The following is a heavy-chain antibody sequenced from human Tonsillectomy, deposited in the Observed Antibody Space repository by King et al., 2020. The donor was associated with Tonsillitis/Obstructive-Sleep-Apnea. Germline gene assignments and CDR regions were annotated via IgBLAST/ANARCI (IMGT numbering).Heavy chain of an antibody. D-gene: IGHD2-15*01. V-gene: IGHV3-23*04. J-gene: IGHJ6*03. CDR2: MSGSGGST. CDR1: GFTFSSYA. Sequence: VQLVESGGGLVQPGGSLRLSCAASGFTFSSYAMTWVRQAPGKGLEWVSAMSGSGGSTYYADSVKGRFTISRDNSKNTLYLQMNSLYYCAKKGSYCGGGSGYENDYYYYMDVWGNGTTVTVSS. CDR3: GGGSGYENDYYYYMDV.